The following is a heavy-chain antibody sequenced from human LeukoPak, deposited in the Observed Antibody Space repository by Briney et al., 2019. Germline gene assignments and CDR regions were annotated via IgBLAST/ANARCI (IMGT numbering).Heavy chain of an antibody. V-gene: IGHV3-9*01. CDR3: ARDVSGGGYYYGMDV. Sequence: PGGSLRLSCAASGFTFDDYAMHWVRQAPGKGLEWVSGISWNSGSIGYADSVKGRFTISRDNAKNSLYLQMNSLRAEDTALYYCARDVSGGGYYYGMDVWGQGTTVTVSS. CDR1: GFTFDDYA. D-gene: IGHD3-10*01. J-gene: IGHJ6*02. CDR2: ISWNSGSI.